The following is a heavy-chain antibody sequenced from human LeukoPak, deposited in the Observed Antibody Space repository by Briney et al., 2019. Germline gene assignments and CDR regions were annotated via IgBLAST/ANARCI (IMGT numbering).Heavy chain of an antibody. CDR2: ISGSGGST. D-gene: IGHD2-21*02. CDR3: AKDPMTSYYYYYGMDV. J-gene: IGHJ6*02. CDR1: GFTFSSYA. Sequence: GGSLRLSCAASGFTFSSYAKSWVRQAPGKGLVWVSAISGSGGSTYYADSVKGRFTISRDNSKNTLYLQMNSLRAEDTAVYYCAKDPMTSYYYYYGMDVWGQGTTVTVSS. V-gene: IGHV3-23*01.